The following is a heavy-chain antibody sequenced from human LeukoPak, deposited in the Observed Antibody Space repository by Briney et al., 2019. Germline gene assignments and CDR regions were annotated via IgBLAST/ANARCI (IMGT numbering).Heavy chain of an antibody. CDR2: IYYSGST. D-gene: IGHD3-16*01. Sequence: PSETLSLTCTVSGGSISSGDYYWSWIRQPPGKGLEWIGYIYYSGSTYYNPSLKSRVTISVDTSKNQFSLKLSSVTAADTAVYYCARDPSLGVGFDYWGQGTLVTVSS. V-gene: IGHV4-30-4*01. CDR1: GGSISSGDYY. J-gene: IGHJ4*02. CDR3: ARDPSLGVGFDY.